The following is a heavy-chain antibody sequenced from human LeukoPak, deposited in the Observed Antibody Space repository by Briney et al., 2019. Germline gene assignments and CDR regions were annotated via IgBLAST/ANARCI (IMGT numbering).Heavy chain of an antibody. CDR3: ARGMMYYDFWSGYYGYYYYGMDV. Sequence: GASVKVSCTASGYTFTSYDINWVRQATGQGLEWMGWMNPNSGNTGYAQKFQGRVTMARNTSISTAYMELSSLRSEDTAVYYCARGMMYYDFWSGYYGYYYYGMDVWGQGTTVTVSS. D-gene: IGHD3-3*01. CDR1: GYTFTSYD. V-gene: IGHV1-8*01. J-gene: IGHJ6*02. CDR2: MNPNSGNT.